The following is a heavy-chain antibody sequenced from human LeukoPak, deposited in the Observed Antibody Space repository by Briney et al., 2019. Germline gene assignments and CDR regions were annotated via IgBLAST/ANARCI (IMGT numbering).Heavy chain of an antibody. V-gene: IGHV7-4-1*02. CDR2: INTNTGNP. D-gene: IGHD4-17*01. CDR3: ARDQRHYGDDPTAFDI. Sequence: GASVKVSCKASGYTFTGYYMHWVRQAPGQGLEWMGWINTNTGNPTYARGFTGRFVFSLDTSVSTAYLQISGLKAEDTAVYYCARDQRHYGDDPTAFDIWGHGTMVTVSS. CDR1: GYTFTGYY. J-gene: IGHJ3*02.